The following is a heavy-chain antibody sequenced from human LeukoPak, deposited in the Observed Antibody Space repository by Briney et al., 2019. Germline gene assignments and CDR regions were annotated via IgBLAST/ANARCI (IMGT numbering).Heavy chain of an antibody. J-gene: IGHJ4*02. V-gene: IGHV3-48*04. D-gene: IGHD2-15*01. CDR1: GFTFSSYS. CDR2: ISSSSTI. CDR3: ARDLAGDFDY. Sequence: GGSLRLSCAASGFTFSSYSMNWVRQAPGKGLEWVSYISSSSTIYYADSVKGRFTISRDNAKNSLYLQMNSLRAEDTAVYYCARDLAGDFDYWGQGTLVTVSS.